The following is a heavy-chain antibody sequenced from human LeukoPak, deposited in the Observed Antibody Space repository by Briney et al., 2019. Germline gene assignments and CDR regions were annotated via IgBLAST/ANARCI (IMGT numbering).Heavy chain of an antibody. J-gene: IGHJ6*02. Sequence: GASVTVTCKASGYTFTSYAMHWVRQAPAQRLEWMGWINAGNGNTKYSKKFQGRVIITRDTSASTAYMELSSLRSEDTAVYCCARERGAAGPNRDYYYGMDVWGQGTTVTVSS. CDR1: GYTFTSYA. D-gene: IGHD6-13*01. CDR3: ARERGAAGPNRDYYYGMDV. CDR2: INAGNGNT. V-gene: IGHV1-3*01.